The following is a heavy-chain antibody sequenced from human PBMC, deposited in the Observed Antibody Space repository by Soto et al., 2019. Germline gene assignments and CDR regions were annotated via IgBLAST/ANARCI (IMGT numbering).Heavy chain of an antibody. J-gene: IGHJ4*02. D-gene: IGHD1-1*01. CDR1: GFTFTRYS. Sequence: PGWSLRLSYAASGFTFTRYSMNLVRQAPGKGLEWVSSISSTTNYIYYGDSMKGRFTISRDNAKNSLYLEMNSLRAEDTAVYYSASESEGLNSNFDNWGKGTLVTICS. CDR3: ASESEGLNSNFDN. V-gene: IGHV3-21*06. CDR2: ISSTTNYI.